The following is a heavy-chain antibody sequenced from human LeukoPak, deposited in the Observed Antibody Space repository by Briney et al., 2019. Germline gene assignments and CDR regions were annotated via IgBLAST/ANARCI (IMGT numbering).Heavy chain of an antibody. Sequence: PSETLSLTCAVYGGSFSGYYWSWIPQPSGEGLEWIVEINHSGSTNYSPSLKSRVTISVDTSKNQFSLKLSSVTAADTAVYYCARGVTRYSSRRWFDPWGQGTLVTVSS. D-gene: IGHD6-13*01. CDR1: GGSFSGYY. J-gene: IGHJ5*02. CDR3: ARGVTRYSSRRWFDP. CDR2: INHSGST. V-gene: IGHV4-34*01.